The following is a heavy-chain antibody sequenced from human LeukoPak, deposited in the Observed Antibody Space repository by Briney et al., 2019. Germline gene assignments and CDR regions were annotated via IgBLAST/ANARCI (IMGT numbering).Heavy chain of an antibody. CDR2: IATSSSHI. CDR1: GFAFSSYS. CDR3: ASLMTAVTIPDY. Sequence: PGGSLRLSCAASGFAFSSYSMNWIRQAPGKALECVSSIATSSSHIYYAGSVKGRFTISRDNAKNSLYLQMNSLRAEDTAVYFCASLMTAVTIPDYWGQGTLVTVS. V-gene: IGHV3-21*01. D-gene: IGHD4-17*01. J-gene: IGHJ4*02.